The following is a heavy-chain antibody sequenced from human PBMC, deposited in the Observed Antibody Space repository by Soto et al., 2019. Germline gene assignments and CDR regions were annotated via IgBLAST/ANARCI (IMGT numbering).Heavy chain of an antibody. J-gene: IGHJ4*02. D-gene: IGHD6-19*01. CDR3: ARETGSGWYYFDY. Sequence: PSETLSLTCVVSDYSISSGYYWGLIRQPPGKGLEWIGNIYYSGSTYYNPSLKSRVTISVDTSKNQLSLKLSSVTAADTAVYYCARETGSGWYYFDYWGQGTLVTVSS. V-gene: IGHV4-38-2*02. CDR2: IYYSGST. CDR1: DYSISSGYY.